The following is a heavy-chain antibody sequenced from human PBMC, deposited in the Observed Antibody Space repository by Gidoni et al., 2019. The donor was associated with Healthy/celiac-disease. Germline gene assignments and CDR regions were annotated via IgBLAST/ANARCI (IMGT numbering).Heavy chain of an antibody. D-gene: IGHD3-22*01. V-gene: IGHV3-23*04. Sequence: EVQLVESGGGLVQPGGSLRLSCAAPGFTFSSYAMSWVRQAPGKGLEWVSAISGSGGSTYYADSVKGRFTISRDNSKNTLYLQMNSLRAEDTAVYYCAKRNYYDSSGYYGGWFDPWGQGTLVTVSS. J-gene: IGHJ5*02. CDR3: AKRNYYDSSGYYGGWFDP. CDR2: ISGSGGST. CDR1: GFTFSSYA.